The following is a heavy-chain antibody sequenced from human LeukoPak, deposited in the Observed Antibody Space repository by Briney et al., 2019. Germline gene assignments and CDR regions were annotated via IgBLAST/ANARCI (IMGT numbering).Heavy chain of an antibody. CDR1: GGTFSSFA. Sequence: ASVKVSCKSSGGTFSSFAISWLRQAPGQGLEWMGRIIPILGIANYAQKFQGRVTITADKSTSTAYMELSSLRSEDTAVYYCARGTGTTVDWFDPWGQGTLVTVSS. V-gene: IGHV1-69*04. CDR3: ARGTGTTVDWFDP. D-gene: IGHD1-7*01. CDR2: IIPILGIA. J-gene: IGHJ5*02.